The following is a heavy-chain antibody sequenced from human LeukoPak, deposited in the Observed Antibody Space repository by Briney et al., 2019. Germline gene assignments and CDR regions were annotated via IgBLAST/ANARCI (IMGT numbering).Heavy chain of an antibody. CDR3: ARGGRYCSGGSCYQDY. D-gene: IGHD2-15*01. Sequence: ASVKVSCKASGYTFTGYYMHWVRKAPGQGLEWMGWINPNSGGTNYAQKFQGRVTMTRDTSISTAYMELSRLRSDDTAVYYCARGGRYCSGGSCYQDYWGQGTLVTVSS. CDR1: GYTFTGYY. V-gene: IGHV1-2*02. J-gene: IGHJ4*02. CDR2: INPNSGGT.